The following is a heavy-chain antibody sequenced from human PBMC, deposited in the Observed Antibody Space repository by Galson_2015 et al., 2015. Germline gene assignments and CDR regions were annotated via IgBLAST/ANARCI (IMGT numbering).Heavy chain of an antibody. CDR1: GFTFSSYG. V-gene: IGHV3-33*01. CDR2: IWYDGSNK. Sequence: SLRLSCAASGFTFSSYGMHWVRQAPGKGLEWVAVIWYDGSNKYYADSVKGRFTISRDNSKNTLYLQMNSLRAEDTAVYYCARESFYYYDSSHAFDIWGQGTMVTVSS. D-gene: IGHD3-22*01. J-gene: IGHJ3*02. CDR3: ARESFYYYDSSHAFDI.